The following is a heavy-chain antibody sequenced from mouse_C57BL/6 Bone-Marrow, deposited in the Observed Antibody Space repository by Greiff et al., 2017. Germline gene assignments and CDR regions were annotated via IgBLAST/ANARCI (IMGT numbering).Heavy chain of an antibody. CDR2: ISYDGSN. D-gene: IGHD1-1*01. CDR3: ARGGDGFDY. V-gene: IGHV3-6*01. CDR1: GYSITSGYY. Sequence: DVQLQESGPGLVKPSQSLSLTCSVTGYSITSGYYWNWIRQFPGNKLEWMGYISYDGSNNYNPSLKNRISITRDTSKNQFFLKLNSVTTEDTATYCCARGGDGFDYWGQGTTLTVSS. J-gene: IGHJ2*01.